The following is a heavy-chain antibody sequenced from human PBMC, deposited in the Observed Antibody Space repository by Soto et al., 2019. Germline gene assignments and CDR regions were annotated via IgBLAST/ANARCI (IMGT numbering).Heavy chain of an antibody. J-gene: IGHJ4*02. D-gene: IGHD3-16*02. CDR3: ARGDRGYVWGSYRYFDY. Sequence: SETLSLTCTVSGGSISRYYWSWIRQPPGKGLEWIGYIYYSGSTNYNPSLKSRVTISVDTSKNQFSLKLSSVTAADTAVYYCARGDRGYVWGSYRYFDYWGQGTLVTVSS. V-gene: IGHV4-59*01. CDR1: GGSISRYY. CDR2: IYYSGST.